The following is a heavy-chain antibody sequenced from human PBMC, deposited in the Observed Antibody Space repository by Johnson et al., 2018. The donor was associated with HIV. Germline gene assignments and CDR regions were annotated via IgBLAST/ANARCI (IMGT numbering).Heavy chain of an antibody. CDR3: AKDNLKRTRGSDAFDI. V-gene: IGHV3-30*18. D-gene: IGHD2-15*01. CDR2: ISYDGSNK. Sequence: QVQLVESGGGEVQPGRSLRLSCAASGFTFSGYGMHWVRQAPGKGLEWVAVISYDGSNKYYTESVKGRFTISRDNSKNTMYLQMNSLRIEDTALYYCAKDNLKRTRGSDAFDIWGQGTRVTVSS. J-gene: IGHJ3*02. CDR1: GFTFSGYG.